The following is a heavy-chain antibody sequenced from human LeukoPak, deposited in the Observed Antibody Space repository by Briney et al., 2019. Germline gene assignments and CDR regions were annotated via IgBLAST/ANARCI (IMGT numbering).Heavy chain of an antibody. D-gene: IGHD6-13*01. CDR2: MNPNSGNT. J-gene: IGHJ4*02. CDR1: GYTFTIYD. CDR3: ARDISSSWSLDY. Sequence: ASVKVACKASGYTFTIYDINWVRQATGQGLEWMGWMNPNSGNTGYAQKFQGRVTITRNTSISTAYMELSSLRSEDTAVYYCARDISSSWSLDYWGQGTLVTVSS. V-gene: IGHV1-8*03.